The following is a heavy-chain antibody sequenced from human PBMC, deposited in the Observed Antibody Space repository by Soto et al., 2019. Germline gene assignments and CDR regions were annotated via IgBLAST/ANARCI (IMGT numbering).Heavy chain of an antibody. CDR3: ARERDIVVVPAALDY. Sequence: GGSLRLSCAASGFTFSSYAMSWVRQAPGKGLEWVSAISGSGGSTYYADSVKGRFTISRDNSKNTLYLQMNSLRAEDTAVYYCARERDIVVVPAALDYWGQGTLVTVSS. D-gene: IGHD2-2*01. V-gene: IGHV3-23*01. CDR1: GFTFSSYA. CDR2: ISGSGGST. J-gene: IGHJ4*02.